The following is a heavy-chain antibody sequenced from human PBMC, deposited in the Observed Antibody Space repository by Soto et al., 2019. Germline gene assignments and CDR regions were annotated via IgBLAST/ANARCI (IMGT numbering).Heavy chain of an antibody. V-gene: IGHV4-59*08. CDR3: ARHRERMTIES. CDR1: GGAISSYY. D-gene: IGHD2-8*01. J-gene: IGHJ5*01. CDR2: IYYSGST. Sequence: PSETRSLTCTGSGGAISSYYWSWIPQPPGKGLEWIGYIYYSGSTNSNPSLKSRVTISVDTSKNQFSLKLSSVTAADTAVYYCARHRERMTIESWGQGTLVTVSS.